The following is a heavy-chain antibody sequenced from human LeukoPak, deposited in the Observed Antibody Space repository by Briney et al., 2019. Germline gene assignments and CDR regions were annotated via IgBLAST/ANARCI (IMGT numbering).Heavy chain of an antibody. Sequence: GGSLRLSCAASGFSFSSFAMSWVRQGPARGLEWVSSIRSNGETFYADSVKGRLTISRDNSKNTLHLHMNSLRAEDTALYYCAKDRGSGWYYFDYWGQGTLVTVSS. CDR1: GFSFSSFA. CDR3: AKDRGSGWYYFDY. CDR2: IRSNGET. J-gene: IGHJ4*02. D-gene: IGHD6-19*01. V-gene: IGHV3-23*01.